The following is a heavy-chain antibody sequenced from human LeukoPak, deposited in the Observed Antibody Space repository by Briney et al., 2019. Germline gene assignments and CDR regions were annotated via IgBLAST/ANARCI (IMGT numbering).Heavy chain of an antibody. V-gene: IGHV3-21*01. D-gene: IGHD1-26*01. CDR1: GFTFSSYA. CDR2: ISSSSSYI. J-gene: IGHJ4*02. Sequence: GGSLRLSCAASGFTFSSYAMSWVRQAPGKGLEWVSSISSSSSYIYYADSVKGRFTISRDNAKNSLYLQMNSLRAEDTAVYYCARDLYDTVGANYFDYWGQGTLVTVSS. CDR3: ARDLYDTVGANYFDY.